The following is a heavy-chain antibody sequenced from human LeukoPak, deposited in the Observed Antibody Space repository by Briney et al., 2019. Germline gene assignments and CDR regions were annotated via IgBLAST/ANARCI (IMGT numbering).Heavy chain of an antibody. V-gene: IGHV1-2*02. CDR2: INPNSGGT. CDR1: GYTFTGYY. J-gene: IGHJ6*03. Sequence: ASVKVSFKASGYTFTGYYMHWVRQAPGQALAWMGWINPNSGGTNYAQKFQGRVTMTRNTSISTAYMELSSLRSEDTAVYYCARAPIWGGMVTYYYMDVWGKGTTVTISS. D-gene: IGHD3-16*01. CDR3: ARAPIWGGMVTYYYMDV.